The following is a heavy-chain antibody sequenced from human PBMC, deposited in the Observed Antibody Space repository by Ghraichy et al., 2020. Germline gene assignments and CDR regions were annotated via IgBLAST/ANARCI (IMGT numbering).Heavy chain of an antibody. Sequence: SVKVSCKASGGTFSSYAISWVRQAPGQGLEWMGGIIPIFGTANYAQKFQGRVTITADESTSQAYMELSSLRSEDTAVDYCARFGPSYDILTGYHEYYFDYWGQGTLVTVSS. D-gene: IGHD3-9*01. CDR1: GGTFSSYA. V-gene: IGHV1-69*13. CDR2: IIPIFGTA. CDR3: ARFGPSYDILTGYHEYYFDY. J-gene: IGHJ4*02.